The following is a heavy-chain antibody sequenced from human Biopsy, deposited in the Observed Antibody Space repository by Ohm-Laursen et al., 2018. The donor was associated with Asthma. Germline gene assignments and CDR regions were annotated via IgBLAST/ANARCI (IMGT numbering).Heavy chain of an antibody. CDR3: AKSADYYDSTDYLDF. CDR2: ISWNSVSI. V-gene: IGHV3-9*01. D-gene: IGHD3-22*01. J-gene: IGHJ4*01. CDR1: GFTFEDYA. Sequence: SLRLSCTASGFTFEDYAMHWVRQSTGKGLEWVSSISWNSVSIDYADSVKGRFTISRDNAKNSLYLQMQSLRPEDTAFYYCAKSADYYDSTDYLDFWGRGTLVTVSS.